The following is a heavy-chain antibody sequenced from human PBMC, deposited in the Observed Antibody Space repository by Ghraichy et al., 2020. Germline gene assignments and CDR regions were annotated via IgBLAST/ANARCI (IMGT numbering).Heavy chain of an antibody. CDR2: IKQHIFGGPT. Sequence: GGSLRLSCAASGFAFSDAWMNWVRQAPGKGLEWVGRIKQHIFGGPTDYAAPVQGRFSISRDDSKNTVFLQMNSLKTEDTAVYYCATNDVFDIWGQGTMVTVSS. V-gene: IGHV3-15*01. J-gene: IGHJ3*02. CDR1: GFAFSDAW. CDR3: ATNDVFDI.